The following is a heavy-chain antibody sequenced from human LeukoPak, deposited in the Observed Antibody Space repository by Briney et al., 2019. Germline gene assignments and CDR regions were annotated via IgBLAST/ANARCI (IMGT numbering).Heavy chain of an antibody. CDR2: INXDGSST. V-gene: IGHV3-74*01. J-gene: IGHJ3*02. CDR3: AKXPAFDI. CDR1: GFTFSSYW. Sequence: GGSLRLSCAASGFTFSSYWMHWVRQAPGKGLVWVSRINXDGSSTSYADSVKGRFTISRDNSKNTLYLQMNSLRAEDTAVYYCAKXPAFDIWGQGTMVTVSS.